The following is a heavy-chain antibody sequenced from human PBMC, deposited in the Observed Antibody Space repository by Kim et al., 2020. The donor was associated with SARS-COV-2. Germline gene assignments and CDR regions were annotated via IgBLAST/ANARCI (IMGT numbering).Heavy chain of an antibody. V-gene: IGHV3-30*04. J-gene: IGHJ6*01. CDR3: ARDYEAGRMYYYGMYV. CDR2: ISYDGSNK. CDR1: GFTFSSYA. Sequence: GGSLRLSCAASGFTFSSYAMHWVRQAPGTGLEWVAVISYDGSNKYYADSVKGRFTISRDNSKNTLYLQMTSLRAEDTAVYYCARDYEAGRMYYYGMYVWG. D-gene: IGHD6-19*01.